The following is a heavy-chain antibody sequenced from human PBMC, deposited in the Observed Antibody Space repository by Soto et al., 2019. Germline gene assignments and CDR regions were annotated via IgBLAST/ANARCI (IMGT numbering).Heavy chain of an antibody. V-gene: IGHV3-72*01. J-gene: IGHJ4*02. CDR3: ARSSTSATYFDY. CDR1: GFTFSDHY. CDR2: TRNKANSYTT. Sequence: TGGSLRLSCTASGFTFSDHYMDWVRQAPGKGLEWVGRTRNKANSYTTEYAASVKGRFTVSRDDSRNSLYLQMNSLKTEDTAVYYCARSSTSATYFDYWGQGTLVTVSS. D-gene: IGHD2-2*01.